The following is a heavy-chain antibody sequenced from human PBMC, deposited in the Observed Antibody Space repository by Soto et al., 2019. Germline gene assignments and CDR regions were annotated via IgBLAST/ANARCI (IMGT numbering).Heavy chain of an antibody. V-gene: IGHV1-69*13. CDR2: IIPIFGTA. CDR1: GGTFSSYA. J-gene: IGHJ4*02. D-gene: IGHD1-26*01. Sequence: GASVKVSCKASGGTFSSYAISWVRQAPGQGLEWMGGIIPIFGTANYAQKFQGRVTITADESTSTAYMELSSLRSEDTAVYYCARDLIIGATKGYFDYWGQGTLVTVSS. CDR3: ARDLIIGATKGYFDY.